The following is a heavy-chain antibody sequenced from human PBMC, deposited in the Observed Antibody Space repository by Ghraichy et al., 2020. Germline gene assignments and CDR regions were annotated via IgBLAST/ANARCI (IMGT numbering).Heavy chain of an antibody. D-gene: IGHD5-18*01. Sequence: GESLRLSCAASGFTFSAYAMIWVRQAPGKGLEWVSSILSSSTYTYYADSVKGRFTISRDNTKNSVYLQMNSLRAEDTAVYYCATYIQRAPQDDWGQGTLVSVSS. CDR2: ILSSSTYT. CDR1: GFTFSAYA. CDR3: ATYIQRAPQDD. J-gene: IGHJ4*02. V-gene: IGHV3-21*01.